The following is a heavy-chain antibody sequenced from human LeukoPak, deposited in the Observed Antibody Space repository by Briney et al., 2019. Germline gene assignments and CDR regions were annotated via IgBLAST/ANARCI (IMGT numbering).Heavy chain of an antibody. V-gene: IGHV4-59*01. CDR1: GGPISSYY. CDR3: AGSGNYYYYYMDV. Sequence: SEPLPLTCTLSGGPISSYYWIWIRQPPGKGLEGMGYIYYRGSTHHNPSLKSRLTISVDMSKNHFSLKLSSVTAADTAVYYGAGSGNYYYYYMDVWGKGTTVTVSS. J-gene: IGHJ6*03. CDR2: IYYRGST.